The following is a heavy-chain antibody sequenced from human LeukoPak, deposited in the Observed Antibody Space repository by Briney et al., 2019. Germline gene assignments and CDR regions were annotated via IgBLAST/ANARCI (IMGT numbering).Heavy chain of an antibody. D-gene: IGHD6-25*01. CDR1: GGSFNGYY. CDR3: ARGQLRLSN. Sequence: SETLSLTCAVYGGSFNGYYWTWIRQPPGKGLEWIGEINHSGSTDYNPSLKSRVTISVDTSKNQFSLKLNFVTAADTAVYYCARGQLRLSNWGQGSLVIVSS. V-gene: IGHV4-34*01. CDR2: INHSGST. J-gene: IGHJ4*02.